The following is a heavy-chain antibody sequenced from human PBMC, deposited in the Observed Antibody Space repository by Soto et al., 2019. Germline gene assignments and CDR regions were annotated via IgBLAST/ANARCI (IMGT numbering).Heavy chain of an antibody. CDR1: EFTFSNYV. J-gene: IGHJ4*02. D-gene: IGHD4-17*01. Sequence: EVQLLESGGGLVQPGGSLRLSCAASEFTFSNYVMNWVRQAPGKGLEWVSSISGSGGGIYSADSVKGRFIVSRDNSKNTLYRQMNSLRAEDTAVYYCAKGAPVTTGTYDFDYWGQGTLVTVSS. V-gene: IGHV3-23*01. CDR2: ISGSGGGI. CDR3: AKGAPVTTGTYDFDY.